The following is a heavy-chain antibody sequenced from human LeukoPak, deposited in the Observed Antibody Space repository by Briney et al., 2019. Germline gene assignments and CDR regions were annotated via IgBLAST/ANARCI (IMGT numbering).Heavy chain of an antibody. D-gene: IGHD6-13*01. CDR2: ISYDGSNK. J-gene: IGHJ4*02. Sequence: GGSLRLSCAASGFTFSSYAMHWVRQAPGKGLEWVAVISYDGSNKYYADSVKGRFTISRDNSKNTLYLQMNSLRAEDTAVYYRAGDLAAAGHGFDYWGQGTLVTVSS. CDR1: GFTFSSYA. V-gene: IGHV3-30*04. CDR3: AGDLAAAGHGFDY.